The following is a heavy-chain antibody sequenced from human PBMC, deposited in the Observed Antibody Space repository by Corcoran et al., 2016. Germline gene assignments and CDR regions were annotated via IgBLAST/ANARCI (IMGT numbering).Heavy chain of an antibody. CDR1: GFTFNNAW. CDR2: IKSITDGGTT. CDR3: TTSVTSTGGAFDL. D-gene: IGHD1-1*01. V-gene: IGHV3-15*01. Sequence: EVQLVESGGGLVKPGGSLRLFCAASGFTFNNAWMTWVRQAPGKGLEWVGRIKSITDGGTTDYTAPVKGRFTIARDDSRNTLYLQMNSLKSADTAVYYCTTSVTSTGGAFDLWGHGTIVTASS. J-gene: IGHJ3*01.